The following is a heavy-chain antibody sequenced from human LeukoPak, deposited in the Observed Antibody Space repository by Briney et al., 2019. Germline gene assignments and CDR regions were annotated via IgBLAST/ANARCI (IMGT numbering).Heavy chain of an antibody. V-gene: IGHV3-66*01. Sequence: GGSLRLSCAASGFTVSSNYMSWVRQAPGKGLEWVSVIYSGGSTYYADSVKGRFTISRDNSKNTLYLQMNSLRAEDTAVYYCARALSSSYFGNYYYYYYYMDVWGKGTTVTVSS. CDR3: ARALSSSYFGNYYYYYYYMDV. CDR1: GFTVSSNY. J-gene: IGHJ6*03. D-gene: IGHD6-13*01. CDR2: IYSGGST.